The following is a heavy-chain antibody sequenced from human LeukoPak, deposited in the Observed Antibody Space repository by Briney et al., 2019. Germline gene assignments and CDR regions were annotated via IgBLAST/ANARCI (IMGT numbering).Heavy chain of an antibody. CDR1: GYSFTSYW. CDR2: IYPGDSDT. J-gene: IGHJ3*02. V-gene: IGHV5-51*01. D-gene: IGHD3-10*01. Sequence: GESLKISCKGSGYSFTSYWIGWVRQMPGKGLEWMGIIYPGDSDTRYSPSFQGQVTISVDKSINTTYLQWSSLKASDTAMYYCARGYYYGSGSYYNDAFDIWGQGTMVTVSS. CDR3: ARGYYYGSGSYYNDAFDI.